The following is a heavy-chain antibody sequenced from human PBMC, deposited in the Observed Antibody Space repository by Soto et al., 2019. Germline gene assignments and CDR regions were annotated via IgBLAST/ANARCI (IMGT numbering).Heavy chain of an antibody. J-gene: IGHJ4*02. V-gene: IGHV4-59*01. CDR2: IYYSGST. D-gene: IGHD5-18*01. CDR3: ARDRGYGYVRD. Sequence: SETLSLTCTVSGGSISSYYWSWIRQPPGKGLEWIGYIYYSGSTNYNPSLKSRVTISVDTSKNQFSLKLSSVTAADTAVYYCARDRGYGYVRDWGQGTLVTVSS. CDR1: GGSISSYY.